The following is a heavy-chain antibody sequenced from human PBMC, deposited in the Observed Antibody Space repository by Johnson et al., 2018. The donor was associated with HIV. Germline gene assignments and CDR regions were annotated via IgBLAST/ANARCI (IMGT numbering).Heavy chain of an antibody. CDR1: GFTV. Sequence: VQLVESGGGLIQPGGSLRLSCVASGFTVRKGLEWVSVIYSGGSTYYADSVKGRFTIARDNAKNTLYLELKSLRSEDTAVYYCARTSCNGARCLGYDPFDVWGQGAMVTVSS. V-gene: IGHV3-53*01. CDR2: IYSGGST. D-gene: IGHD2-8*01. J-gene: IGHJ3*01. CDR3: ARTSCNGARCLGYDPFDV.